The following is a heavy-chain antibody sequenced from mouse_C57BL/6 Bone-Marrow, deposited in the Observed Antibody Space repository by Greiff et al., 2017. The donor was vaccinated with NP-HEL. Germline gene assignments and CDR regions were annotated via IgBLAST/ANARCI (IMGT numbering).Heavy chain of an antibody. CDR2: IYPGGGYT. J-gene: IGHJ2*01. D-gene: IGHD1-1*01. Sequence: QVQLQQSGAELVRKGKAGQVSWRGAGCTFTNYWIGWAKQRPGHGLEWIGDIYPGGGYTNYNEKFKGKATLTADKSSSTAYMQFSSLTSEDSAIYYCATYYYGYYFDYWGQGTTLTVSS. CDR1: GCTFTNYW. CDR3: ATYYYGYYFDY. V-gene: IGHV1-63*01.